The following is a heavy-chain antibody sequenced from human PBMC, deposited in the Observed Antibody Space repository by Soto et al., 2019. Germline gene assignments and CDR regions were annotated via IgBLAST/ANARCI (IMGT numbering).Heavy chain of an antibody. D-gene: IGHD2-15*01. CDR3: ARGRILRYCSGGSCYSAYYGMDV. V-gene: IGHV3-13*05. Sequence: EVQLVESGGGLVQPGGSLRLSCAASGFTFSSYDMHWVRQATGKGLEWVSAIGTAGDPYYPGSFKGRFTISRENAKNSLYLQMNSLRAGDTSVYYCARGRILRYCSGGSCYSAYYGMDVWGQGTTVTVSS. CDR2: IGTAGDP. J-gene: IGHJ6*02. CDR1: GFTFSSYD.